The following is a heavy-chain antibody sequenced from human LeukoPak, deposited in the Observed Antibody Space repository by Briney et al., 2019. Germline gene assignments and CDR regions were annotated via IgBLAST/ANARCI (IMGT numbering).Heavy chain of an antibody. J-gene: IGHJ5*02. Sequence: ASVKVSCKASGYTFTGYYMHWVRQAPGQGLEWMGWISPNSGGTNYAQKFQGRVTMTRDTSVSTAYMELSRLRSDDTAVYYCARVYAYYYGSGNYYPKWFDPWGQGTLVTVSS. D-gene: IGHD3-10*01. CDR2: ISPNSGGT. CDR3: ARVYAYYYGSGNYYPKWFDP. V-gene: IGHV1-2*02. CDR1: GYTFTGYY.